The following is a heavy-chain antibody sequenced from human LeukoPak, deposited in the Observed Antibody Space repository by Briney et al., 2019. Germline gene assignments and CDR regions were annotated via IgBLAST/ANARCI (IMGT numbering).Heavy chain of an antibody. D-gene: IGHD6-19*01. CDR3: AKDQGIAVAGTDDAFDI. CDR2: IAYDGSNE. Sequence: PGGSLRLSCAASGFIFSNYEMNWVRQTPGKGLEWVAVIAYDGSNEYYAEFVKGRFTISRDNSKNTLYLQMYSLRAEDTAVNFRAKDQGIAVAGTDDAFDIWGQGTRVTVSS. J-gene: IGHJ3*02. V-gene: IGHV3-30*18. CDR1: GFIFSNYE.